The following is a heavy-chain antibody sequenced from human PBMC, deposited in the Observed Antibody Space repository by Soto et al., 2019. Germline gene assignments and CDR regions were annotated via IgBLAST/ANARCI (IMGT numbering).Heavy chain of an antibody. CDR2: IKQDGSEK. Sequence: EVQLVESGGGLVQPGGSLRLSCAASGFTFSSYWMNWVRQAPGKGLEWVANIKQDGSEKYYVDSVKGRFTSSRDNAKNSLYLQMNSLRAEDTAVYYCARERIAGFNWFDPWGQGTLVTVSS. CDR1: GFTFSSYW. CDR3: ARERIAGFNWFDP. D-gene: IGHD6-13*01. J-gene: IGHJ5*02. V-gene: IGHV3-7*05.